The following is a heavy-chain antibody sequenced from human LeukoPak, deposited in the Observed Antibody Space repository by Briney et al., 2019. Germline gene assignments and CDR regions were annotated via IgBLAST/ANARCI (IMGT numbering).Heavy chain of an antibody. Sequence: PSETLPLTCTVSGYSISSGHFWSWIRQPPGKGLEWIGSIYGSGTTYYDPPLRSRVSISADTSKNHFSLELSSVTAADTAVYYCASVGGGSPYWGQGTLVTVSS. CDR1: GYSISSGHF. CDR3: ASVGGGSPY. V-gene: IGHV4-38-2*02. J-gene: IGHJ4*02. D-gene: IGHD3-16*01. CDR2: IYGSGTT.